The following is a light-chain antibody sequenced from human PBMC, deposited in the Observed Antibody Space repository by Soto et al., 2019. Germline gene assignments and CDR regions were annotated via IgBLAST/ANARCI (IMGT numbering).Light chain of an antibody. CDR2: GAS. CDR3: QQYGRSPRT. Sequence: EIVLTQSPGTLSLSPGERVTLSCRASQSVSSSYLAWYQQKPGQAPRLLFYGASSRATGIPDRFSGSGSGTDFILTISRLEPDDFAVYYCQQYGRSPRTFGQGTKVDIK. V-gene: IGKV3-20*01. CDR1: QSVSSSY. J-gene: IGKJ1*01.